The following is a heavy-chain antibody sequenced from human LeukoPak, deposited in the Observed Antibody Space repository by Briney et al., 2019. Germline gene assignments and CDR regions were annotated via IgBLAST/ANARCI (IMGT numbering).Heavy chain of an antibody. J-gene: IGHJ4*02. CDR1: GFTFFTYT. D-gene: IGHD4-17*01. V-gene: IGHV3-23*01. CDR2: VSGSGDNT. CDR3: TKGKYYADKLFDF. Sequence: GGSLRLSCAASGFTFFTYTMSWVRQTPGRRLEWVSAVSGSGDNTYYEDSMKGRFTISRDNAKNSLYLEMNTLRAEDSALYYCTKGKYYADKLFDFWGQGTLVTVSS.